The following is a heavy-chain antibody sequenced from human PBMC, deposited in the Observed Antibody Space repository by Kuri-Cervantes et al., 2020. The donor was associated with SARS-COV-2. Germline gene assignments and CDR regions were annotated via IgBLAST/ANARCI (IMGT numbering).Heavy chain of an antibody. CDR3: ARAIATAGTTSGDYYYGMDV. V-gene: IGHV1-2*04. D-gene: IGHD6-13*01. Sequence: ASVTVSCKASGYTFIDYDMHWVRQAPGQGLEWMGWINPNIGATNYAQKLQGWVTMTRDTSIITAYMEMSRLRSDGTAVYYCARAIATAGTTSGDYYYGMDVWGQGTTVTVSS. CDR1: GYTFIDYD. CDR2: INPNIGAT. J-gene: IGHJ6*02.